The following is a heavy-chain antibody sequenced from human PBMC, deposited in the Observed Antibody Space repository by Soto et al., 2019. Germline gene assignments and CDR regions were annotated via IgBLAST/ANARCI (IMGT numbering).Heavy chain of an antibody. D-gene: IGHD2-21*01. CDR3: ARDLWPNWFDP. J-gene: IGHJ5*02. CDR2: VSASAETT. CDR1: GFTFNTFP. V-gene: IGHV3-23*01. Sequence: EMQLLESGGDVVQPGGSLRLSCEVSGFTFNTFPMSWVRQAPGKGLEWVSTVSASAETTYYSDSVTGRFTVSRDNSRNTLYLQMDNLRAEDTALYSCARDLWPNWFDPWGQGTLVVVSS.